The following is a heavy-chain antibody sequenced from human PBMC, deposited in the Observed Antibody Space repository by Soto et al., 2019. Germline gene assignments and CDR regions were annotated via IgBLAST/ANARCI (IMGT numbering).Heavy chain of an antibody. CDR1: GYTFTGYY. CDR2: INPNSGGT. J-gene: IGHJ5*02. CDR3: ARARLKYSSYNWFDP. V-gene: IGHV1-2*04. Sequence: ASVKGSCKASGYTFTGYYMHWVRQAPGQGLEWMGWINPNSGGTNYAQKFQGWVTMTRDTSISTAYMELSRLRSDDTAVYYCARARLKYSSYNWFDPWGQGTLVTVSS. D-gene: IGHD6-6*01.